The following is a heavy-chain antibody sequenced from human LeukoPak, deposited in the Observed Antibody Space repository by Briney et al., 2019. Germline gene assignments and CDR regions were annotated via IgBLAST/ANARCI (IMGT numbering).Heavy chain of an antibody. CDR1: GFTFSSYA. D-gene: IGHD2-2*02. V-gene: IGHV3-23*01. J-gene: IGHJ4*02. Sequence: GGSLRLSCAASGFTFSSYAMSWVRQAPGKGLEWVSAISGSGGSTYYADSVKGRYTISRDTSKNTLYLQMNSLRAEDTAVYYCAKDEGYCSSTSCYKAFDYWGQGTLVTVSS. CDR3: AKDEGYCSSTSCYKAFDY. CDR2: ISGSGGST.